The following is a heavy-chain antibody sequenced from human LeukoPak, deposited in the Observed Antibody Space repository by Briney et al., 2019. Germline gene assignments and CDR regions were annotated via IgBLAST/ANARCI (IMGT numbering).Heavy chain of an antibody. CDR2: IYYSGST. V-gene: IGHV4-39*01. CDR1: GGSISSSSYY. Sequence: SETLSLTCTVAGGSISSSSYYWGWIRQPPGKGLEGIGSIYYSGSTYYNPSLKSRVTISVDTSKNQFSLKLSSVTAADTAVYYCAAGGKVDYWGQGTLVTVSS. D-gene: IGHD3-16*01. J-gene: IGHJ4*02. CDR3: AAGGKVDY.